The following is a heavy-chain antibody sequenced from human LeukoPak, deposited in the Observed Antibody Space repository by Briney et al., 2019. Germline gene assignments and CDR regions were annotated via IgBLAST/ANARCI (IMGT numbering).Heavy chain of an antibody. V-gene: IGHV5-51*01. J-gene: IGHJ6*04. CDR3: ARLSSAVLTYGMDV. CDR1: GYSFTSYW. CDR2: IYPGDSDT. D-gene: IGHD3-16*01. Sequence: GESLKISCKGSGYSFTSYWIAWVRQMPGKGLEWMGIIYPGDSDTRYSPSFQGQVTISADKSISTAYLQWSSLKASDTAMYYCARLSSAVLTYGMDVWAKGPRSPSPQ.